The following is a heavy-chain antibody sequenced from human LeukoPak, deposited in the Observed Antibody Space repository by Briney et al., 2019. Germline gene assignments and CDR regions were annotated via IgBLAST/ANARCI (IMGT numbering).Heavy chain of an antibody. CDR2: MNPNSGGT. CDR3: ARVTYSYGYEGAFDI. Sequence: ASVKVSCKASGYTFSGNYIHWVRQAPGQGLERMGWMNPNSGGTNYAQKFQGRVTMTRDTSISTTFMELSRLSSDDTAVYYCARVTYSYGYEGAFDIWGQGTMVTVSS. J-gene: IGHJ3*02. D-gene: IGHD5-18*01. CDR1: GYTFSGNY. V-gene: IGHV1-2*02.